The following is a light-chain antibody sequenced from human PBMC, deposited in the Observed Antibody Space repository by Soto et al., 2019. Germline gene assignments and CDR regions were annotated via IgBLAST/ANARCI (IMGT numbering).Light chain of an antibody. CDR1: QGVISSY. Sequence: EVVLTQSPGTLSLSPGERASLSCRASQGVISSYLAWYQQKPGQAPRLLMFRTSSRATGFPARFSGSGSGTEFNLTISSLQSEDFGVYYCQQYNNWPRATFGGGTKVDIK. J-gene: IGKJ4*01. CDR2: RTS. V-gene: IGKV3-15*01. CDR3: QQYNNWPRAT.